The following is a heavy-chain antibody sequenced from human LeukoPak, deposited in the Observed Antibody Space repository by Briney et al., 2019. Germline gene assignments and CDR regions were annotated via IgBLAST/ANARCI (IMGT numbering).Heavy chain of an antibody. CDR3: ATDSSGSYSYYGMDV. Sequence: ASVTVSCKVSGYTLTELSMHWVRQAPGKGLEWMGGFDPEDGETIYAQKFQGRVTMTEDTSTDTAYMELSSLRSEDTAVYYCATDSSGSYSYYGMDVWGQGTTVTVSS. J-gene: IGHJ6*02. D-gene: IGHD1-26*01. CDR1: GYTLTELS. V-gene: IGHV1-24*01. CDR2: FDPEDGET.